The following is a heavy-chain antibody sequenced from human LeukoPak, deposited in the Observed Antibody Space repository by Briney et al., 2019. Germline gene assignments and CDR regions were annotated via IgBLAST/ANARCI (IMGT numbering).Heavy chain of an antibody. Sequence: APETLSLTCAVSGGSIISSNWWSWVRQPPGKGLEWIGEVFHSGSTNYSPSLRSRVTISVDKSRNQFSLKLHSVTAADTAVYFCARGGGTPTTVVTPFDYWGQGTLVTVSS. V-gene: IGHV4-4*01. CDR3: ARGGGTPTTVVTPFDY. CDR2: VFHSGST. CDR1: GGSIISSNW. D-gene: IGHD4-23*01. J-gene: IGHJ4*02.